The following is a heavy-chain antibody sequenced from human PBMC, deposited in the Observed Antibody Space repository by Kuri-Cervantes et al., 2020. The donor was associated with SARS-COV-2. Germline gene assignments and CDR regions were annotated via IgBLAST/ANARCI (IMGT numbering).Heavy chain of an antibody. V-gene: IGHV3-73*01. CDR3: TTEAPDYDSSGYKY. Sequence: GESLKISCAASGFTFSGSTMHWVRQASGKGLEWVGRIRSKTDSYETLFGASVKGRFIISRDDLKNTLYLQMNSLKTEDTAVYYCTTEAPDYDSSGYKYWGQGILVTVSS. J-gene: IGHJ4*02. CDR2: IRSKTDSYET. CDR1: GFTFSGST. D-gene: IGHD3-22*01.